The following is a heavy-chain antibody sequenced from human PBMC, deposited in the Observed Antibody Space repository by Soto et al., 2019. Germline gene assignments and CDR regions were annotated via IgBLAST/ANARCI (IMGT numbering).Heavy chain of an antibody. CDR2: MNPNSGNT. J-gene: IGHJ4*02. CDR3: AITHLRFGEHHY. CDR1: GYTFTSYD. Sequence: GASVKVSCKASGYTFTSYDINWVRQATGQGLEWMGWMNPNSGNTGYAQKLQGRVTMTRNTSISTAYMELSSLRSEDTAVYYCAITHLRFGEHHYWGQGTLVTVSS. D-gene: IGHD3-10*01. V-gene: IGHV1-8*01.